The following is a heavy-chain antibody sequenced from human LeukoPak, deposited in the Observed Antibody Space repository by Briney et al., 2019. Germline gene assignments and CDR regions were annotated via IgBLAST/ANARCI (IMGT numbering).Heavy chain of an antibody. Sequence: GGSLRLSCATSGFTFNDYYMSWIRLAPGKGLEWLSFISSSSSHTKYADSVKGRFTISRDNAKNSLFLQMNSLRAEDTAVYYCARAYNRYDSSGFYVYWGQGTLVTVST. D-gene: IGHD3-22*01. CDR1: GFTFNDYY. CDR2: ISSSSSHT. CDR3: ARAYNRYDSSGFYVY. J-gene: IGHJ4*02. V-gene: IGHV3-11*05.